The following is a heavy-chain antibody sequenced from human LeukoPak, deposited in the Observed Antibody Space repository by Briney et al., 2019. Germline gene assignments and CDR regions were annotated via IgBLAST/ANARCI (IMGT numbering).Heavy chain of an antibody. Sequence: ASVKVSCKASGGTFSSYAISWVRQAPGQGLEWMGGIIPIFGTANYAQKFQGRVTITTDESTSTAYMELSSLRSEDTAVYYCARDSSGYPIGYFDYWGRGTLVTVSS. CDR2: IIPIFGTA. V-gene: IGHV1-69*05. D-gene: IGHD3-22*01. CDR1: GGTFSSYA. CDR3: ARDSSGYPIGYFDY. J-gene: IGHJ4*02.